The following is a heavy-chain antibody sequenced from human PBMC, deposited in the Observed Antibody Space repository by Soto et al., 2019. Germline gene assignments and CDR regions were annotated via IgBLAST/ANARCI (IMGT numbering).Heavy chain of an antibody. D-gene: IGHD4-17*01. CDR3: ARAYLRDAFDI. CDR2: INPNSGGT. J-gene: IGHJ3*02. Sequence: ASVKVSCKASGYTFTGYYMHWVRRAPGQGLEWMGWINPNSGGTNYAQKFQGWVTMTRDTSISTAYMELSRLRSDDTAVYYCARAYLRDAFDIWAQGTMVTVSS. CDR1: GYTFTGYY. V-gene: IGHV1-2*04.